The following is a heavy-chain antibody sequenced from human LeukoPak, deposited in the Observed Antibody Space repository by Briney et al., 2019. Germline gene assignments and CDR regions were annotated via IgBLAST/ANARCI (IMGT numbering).Heavy chain of an antibody. Sequence: SETLSLTCTVSGGSISSYYWSWIRQPPGKGLEWIGYIYYSGSTNYNPSLKSRVTISVDTSKNQFSLKLSSVTAADTAVYYCARYRGDYYYYGMGVWGQGTTVTVSS. D-gene: IGHD1-14*01. CDR1: GGSISSYY. CDR3: ARYRGDYYYYGMGV. CDR2: IYYSGST. V-gene: IGHV4-59*01. J-gene: IGHJ6*02.